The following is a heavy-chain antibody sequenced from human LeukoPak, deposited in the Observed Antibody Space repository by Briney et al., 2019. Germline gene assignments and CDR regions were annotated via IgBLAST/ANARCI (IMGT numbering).Heavy chain of an antibody. CDR1: GGSISSSNW. CDR2: IYHSGST. J-gene: IGHJ4*02. CDR3: ARLSREIERYYFDY. V-gene: IGHV4-4*02. Sequence: PSETLSLTCAVSGGSISSSNWWSWVRQPPGQGLEWIGEIYHSGSTNYNPSLKSRVTISVDTSKNQFSLKLSSVTAADTAVYYCARLSREIERYYFDYWGQGTLVTVSS. D-gene: IGHD5-24*01.